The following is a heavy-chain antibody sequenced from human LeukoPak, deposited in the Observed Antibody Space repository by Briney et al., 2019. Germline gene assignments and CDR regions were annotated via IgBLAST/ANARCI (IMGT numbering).Heavy chain of an antibody. V-gene: IGHV3-33*01. J-gene: IGHJ4*02. CDR3: ARGGSYASSGHIFYY. D-gene: IGHD3-22*01. Sequence: PGGSLRLSCAASGFTFSSYGMHWVRQAPGKGLEWVAVIWYDGSNKYYGDSVKGRFTISRDNSKKTLYLQMNSLRVEDTAVYYCARGGSYASSGHIFYYWGQGTLVTVSS. CDR2: IWYDGSNK. CDR1: GFTFSSYG.